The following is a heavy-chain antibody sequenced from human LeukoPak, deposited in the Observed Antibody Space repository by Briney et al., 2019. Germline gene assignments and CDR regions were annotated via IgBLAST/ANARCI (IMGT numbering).Heavy chain of an antibody. CDR3: ARGDDYGDPRGLHWFDS. J-gene: IGHJ5*01. V-gene: IGHV4-61*02. CDR1: GGSITSGTSY. CDR2: IYHSGST. D-gene: IGHD4-17*01. Sequence: SETLSLTCTVSGGSITSGTSYWSWIRQPGGKGPEWIGRIYHSGSTNYNPSLKSRVTISVDTSKNQFSLKLSSVTAADTAVYYCARGDDYGDPRGLHWFDSWGQGTLVTVSS.